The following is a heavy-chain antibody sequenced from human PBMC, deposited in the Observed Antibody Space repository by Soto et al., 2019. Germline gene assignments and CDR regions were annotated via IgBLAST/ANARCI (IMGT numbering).Heavy chain of an antibody. CDR1: GGTFSSYT. J-gene: IGHJ3*02. V-gene: IGHV1-69*02. D-gene: IGHD6-19*01. CDR3: ARPTYSSGWSDAFDI. Sequence: SVKVSCKASGGTFSSYTISWVRQAPGQGLEWMGRIIPILGIANYAQKFQGRVTITADKSTSTAYMELSSLRSEDTAVYYCARPTYSSGWSDAFDIWGQGTMVTVSS. CDR2: IIPILGIA.